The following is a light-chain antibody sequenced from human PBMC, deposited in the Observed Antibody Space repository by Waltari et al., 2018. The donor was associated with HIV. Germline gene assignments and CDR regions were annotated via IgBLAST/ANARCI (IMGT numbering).Light chain of an antibody. J-gene: IGLJ2*01. Sequence: QSVLTQPPSVSGAPGQRVTISCPGCSSNIGAGFDVHWYQQLPGTAPKLLIYGNSKRPSGVPDRFSGSKSGTSASLAITGLQAEDEADYYCQSYDASLSGVIFGGGTELTVL. CDR1: SSNIGAGFD. V-gene: IGLV1-40*01. CDR3: QSYDASLSGVI. CDR2: GNS.